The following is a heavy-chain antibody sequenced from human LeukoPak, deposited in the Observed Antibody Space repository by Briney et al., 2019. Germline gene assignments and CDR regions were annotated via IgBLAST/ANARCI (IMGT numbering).Heavy chain of an antibody. J-gene: IGHJ4*02. D-gene: IGHD2-21*02. V-gene: IGHV3-21*01. CDR3: ARDASLYCAGDTCYWAFDH. Sequence: PGGSLRLSCAASGFTFSSYSMNWVRQAPGKGLEWVSSISSSSSYIYYADSVKGRFTISRDNAKNSLYLQMNSLRAEDTAVYYCARDASLYCAGDTCYWAFDHWGQGTLVTISS. CDR2: ISSSSSYI. CDR1: GFTFSSYS.